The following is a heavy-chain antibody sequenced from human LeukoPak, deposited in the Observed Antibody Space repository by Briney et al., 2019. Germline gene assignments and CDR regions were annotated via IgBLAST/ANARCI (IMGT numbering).Heavy chain of an antibody. CDR2: SSTSGST. V-gene: IGHV4-61*02. D-gene: IGHD6-13*01. CDR3: AGQRGAIAAAGTLGWFDP. CDR1: GGSISSGSYY. J-gene: IGHJ5*02. Sequence: SQTLSLTCTVSGGSISSGSYYWGWLRQPAGKGLEWIGRSSTSGSTNYDPSLKSRVTISVDTSKNQFSLKLSSVTAADTAVYYCAGQRGAIAAAGTLGWFDPWGQGTLLTVSS.